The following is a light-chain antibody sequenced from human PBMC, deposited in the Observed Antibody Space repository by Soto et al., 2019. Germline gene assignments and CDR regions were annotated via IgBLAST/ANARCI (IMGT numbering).Light chain of an antibody. Sequence: QPVLTQSSSASASLGSSVKLTCTLNSGHSSYIIAWHQQQPGKAPRLLLKVEGSGDFKKGSGVPDRCSGSSSGPARYLSMAILRSEDEAGYYCEPWYSNTPKVFGGGTKLTGL. V-gene: IGLV4-60*03. CDR2: VEGSGDF. CDR3: EPWYSNTPKV. J-gene: IGLJ2*01. CDR1: SGHSSYI.